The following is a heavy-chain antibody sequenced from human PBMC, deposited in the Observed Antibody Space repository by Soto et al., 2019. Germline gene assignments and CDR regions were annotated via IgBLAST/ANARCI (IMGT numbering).Heavy chain of an antibody. D-gene: IGHD3-3*01. Sequence: ASVKVSCKASGYTFTSYGISWVRQAPGQGLEWMGWISAYNGNTNYAQKLQGRVTMTTDTSTSTAYMELRSLRSDDTAVYYCARATRPSYYDFWSGYYLGWFAPWGQGTLVTVSS. CDR3: ARATRPSYYDFWSGYYLGWFAP. CDR2: ISAYNGNT. CDR1: GYTFTSYG. V-gene: IGHV1-18*01. J-gene: IGHJ5*02.